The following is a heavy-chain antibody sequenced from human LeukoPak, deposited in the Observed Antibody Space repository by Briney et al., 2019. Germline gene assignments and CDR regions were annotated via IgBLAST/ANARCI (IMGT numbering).Heavy chain of an antibody. CDR1: GFTFSSYA. CDR2: ISYDGSNK. Sequence: GGSLRLSCAASGFTFSSYAVHWVRQAPGKGLEWVAVISYDGSNKYYADSVKGRFTISRDNSKNTLYLQMNSLRAEDTAVYYCARAGIRFVGPSGWYFDLWGRGTLVTVSS. J-gene: IGHJ2*01. D-gene: IGHD3-16*01. CDR3: ARAGIRFVGPSGWYFDL. V-gene: IGHV3-30-3*01.